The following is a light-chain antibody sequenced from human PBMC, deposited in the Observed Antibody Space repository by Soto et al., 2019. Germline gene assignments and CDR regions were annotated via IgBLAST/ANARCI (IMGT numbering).Light chain of an antibody. J-gene: IGKJ2*01. CDR3: QQFDVLPPYT. CDR2: DAD. V-gene: IGKV1-33*01. Sequence: DIQLTQSPPSLSASEGDRVTTTCQASHDIKNYLNWYQQKPGKAPKLLIYDADNLQTGVPSRFSGSGAGTEFTFTIGSLQPEDVATYFCQQFDVLPPYTFGQGTKVEIK. CDR1: HDIKNY.